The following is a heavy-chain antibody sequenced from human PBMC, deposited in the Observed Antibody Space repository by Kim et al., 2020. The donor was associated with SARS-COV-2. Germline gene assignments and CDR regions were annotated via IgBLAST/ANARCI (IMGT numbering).Heavy chain of an antibody. CDR3: ARDLAEIAEWFDP. D-gene: IGHD6-13*01. J-gene: IGHJ5*02. CDR1: GFTFSSYS. CDR2: ISSSSSYI. V-gene: IGHV3-21*01. Sequence: GGSLRLSCAASGFTFSSYSMNWVRQAPGKGLEWVSSISSSSSYIYYADSVKGRFTISRDNAKNSLYLQMNSLRAEDTAVYYCARDLAEIAEWFDPWGQGTLVTVSS.